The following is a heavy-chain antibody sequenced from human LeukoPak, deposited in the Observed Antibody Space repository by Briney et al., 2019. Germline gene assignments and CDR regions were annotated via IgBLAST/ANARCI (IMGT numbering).Heavy chain of an antibody. Sequence: GGSLRLPCAASGFTFSSYSMNWVRQAPGKGLEWVSSISSSSSYIYYADSVKGRFTISRDNAKNSLYLQMNSLRAEDTAVYYCASLGDGGSYYYYYYMDVWGKGTTVTVSS. D-gene: IGHD1-26*01. CDR3: ASLGDGGSYYYYYYMDV. CDR2: ISSSSSYI. J-gene: IGHJ6*03. CDR1: GFTFSSYS. V-gene: IGHV3-21*01.